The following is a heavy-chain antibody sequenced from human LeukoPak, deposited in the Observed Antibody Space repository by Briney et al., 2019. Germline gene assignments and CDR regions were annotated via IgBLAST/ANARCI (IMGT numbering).Heavy chain of an antibody. CDR3: ARSRNNA. CDR1: GGTFSSYA. D-gene: IGHD1/OR15-1a*01. V-gene: IGHV1-8*02. CDR2: MNPNSGNT. Sequence: ASVKVSCKASGGTFSSYAISWVRQAPGQGLEWMGWMNPNSGNTGYAQKFQGRVTMTRNTSISTAYMELSSLRSEDTAVYYCARSRNNAWGQGTLVTVSS. J-gene: IGHJ5*02.